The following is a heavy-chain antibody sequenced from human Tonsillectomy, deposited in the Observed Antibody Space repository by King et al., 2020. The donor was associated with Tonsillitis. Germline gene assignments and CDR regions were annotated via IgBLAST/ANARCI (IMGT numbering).Heavy chain of an antibody. V-gene: IGHV1-18*04. Sequence: VQLVESGAEVKKPGASVKVSCRASGYTFTSYGFTWVRQVPGQGLEWMGWISAYNGNTNYAQKLQDRVTMTTDTSTSTAYMELRSLSYDDTAVYYCARDRLNIVVVVAAPENDYWGQGTLVTVSS. J-gene: IGHJ4*02. D-gene: IGHD2-15*01. CDR1: GYTFTSYG. CDR2: ISAYNGNT. CDR3: ARDRLNIVVVVAAPENDY.